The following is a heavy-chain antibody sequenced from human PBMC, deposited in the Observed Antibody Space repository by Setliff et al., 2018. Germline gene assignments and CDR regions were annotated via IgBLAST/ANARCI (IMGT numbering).Heavy chain of an antibody. V-gene: IGHV4-39*01. CDR2: IYYSGST. CDR1: GGSISSSSYY. D-gene: IGHD2-2*02. Sequence: LSLTCTVSGGSISSSSYYWGWIRQPPGTGLQWIGSIYYSGSTYYDPSLKSRVTISVDTSKNQFSLRLSSVTAADTAVYYCARSFCSSASCYTAIYSGYEPFDYWGQGALVTVSS. CDR3: ARSFCSSASCYTAIYSGYEPFDY. J-gene: IGHJ4*02.